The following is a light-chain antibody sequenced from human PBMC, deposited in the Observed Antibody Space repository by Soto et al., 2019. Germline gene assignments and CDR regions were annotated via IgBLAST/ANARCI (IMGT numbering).Light chain of an antibody. CDR3: QQYVRSTPSLT. V-gene: IGKV3-20*01. CDR1: QSVSSSY. J-gene: IGKJ1*01. CDR2: DAS. Sequence: ETVLTQSPGTLSLSPGERATLSCRASQSVSSSYLAWYQQKPGQAPRLLIYDASSRATGIPERFSGSGSGTDFTLTISRLEPEDFAVYYCQQYVRSTPSLTFGQGTKVEIK.